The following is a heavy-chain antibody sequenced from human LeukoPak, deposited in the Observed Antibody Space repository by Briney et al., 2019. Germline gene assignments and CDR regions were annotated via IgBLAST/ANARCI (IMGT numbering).Heavy chain of an antibody. Sequence: ASVKVSCKASGYTFTSYGISWVRQAPGQGLEWMGWISAYNGNTNYAQELQGRVTMTTDTSTSTAYMELRSLRSDDTAVYYCARDSYYDSSGYLMNLEYFQHWGQGTLVAVSS. V-gene: IGHV1-18*01. J-gene: IGHJ1*01. CDR2: ISAYNGNT. D-gene: IGHD3-22*01. CDR1: GYTFTSYG. CDR3: ARDSYYDSSGYLMNLEYFQH.